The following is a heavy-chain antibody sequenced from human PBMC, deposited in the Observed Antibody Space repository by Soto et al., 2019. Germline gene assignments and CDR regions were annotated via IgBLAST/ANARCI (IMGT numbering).Heavy chain of an antibody. Sequence: EVQLVESGGGLVKPGGSLRLSCAASGFTFSNAWMSWVRQAPGKGLEWVGRSKSKTDGGTTDYAAPVKGRFTISRDDSKNTLYLQMNSLKTEDTAVYYCTTWSYCSSASNCYTEWALDYWGQGTLVTVSS. J-gene: IGHJ4*02. D-gene: IGHD2-2*01. V-gene: IGHV3-15*01. CDR2: SKSKTDGGTT. CDR3: TTWSYCSSASNCYTEWALDY. CDR1: GFTFSNAW.